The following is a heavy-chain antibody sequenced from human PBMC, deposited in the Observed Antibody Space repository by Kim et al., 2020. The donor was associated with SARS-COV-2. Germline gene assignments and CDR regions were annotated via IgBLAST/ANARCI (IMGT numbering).Heavy chain of an antibody. D-gene: IGHD3-22*01. Sequence: YNPSLKSRVTISVDTSKNQFSLKLSSVTAADTAVYYCARTAYYDSSGYSYWGQGTLVTVSS. CDR3: ARTAYYDSSGYSY. V-gene: IGHV4-59*01. J-gene: IGHJ4*02.